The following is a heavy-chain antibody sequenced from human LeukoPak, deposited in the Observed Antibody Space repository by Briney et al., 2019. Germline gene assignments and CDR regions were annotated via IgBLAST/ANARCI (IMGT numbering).Heavy chain of an antibody. CDR3: AKDLXLVGATTWLSXXXAFXX. CDR2: ISGSGGST. CDR1: GFTFSSYA. Sequence: GGSLRLSCAASGFTFSSYAMSWVRQAPGKGLEWVSAISGSGGSTYYADSVKGRFTISRDNSKNTLYLQMNSLRAEDTAVYYCAKDLXLVGATTWLSXXXAFXXXGQGTXXT. J-gene: IGHJ3*02. D-gene: IGHD1-26*01. V-gene: IGHV3-23*01.